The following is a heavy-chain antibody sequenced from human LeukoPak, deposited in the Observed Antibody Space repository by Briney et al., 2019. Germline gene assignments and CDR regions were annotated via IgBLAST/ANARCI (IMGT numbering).Heavy chain of an antibody. Sequence: GGSLRLSCAASGFPFSSYWMHWVRQAPGKGLVWVSRMNGDGSSTRYADSVKGRFTISRDNAKNSLYLQMNSLRAEDTAVYYCARDWAEHSGNSLWLYYFDYWGQGTLVTVSS. J-gene: IGHJ4*02. V-gene: IGHV3-74*01. D-gene: IGHD1-26*01. CDR2: MNGDGSST. CDR1: GFPFSSYW. CDR3: ARDWAEHSGNSLWLYYFDY.